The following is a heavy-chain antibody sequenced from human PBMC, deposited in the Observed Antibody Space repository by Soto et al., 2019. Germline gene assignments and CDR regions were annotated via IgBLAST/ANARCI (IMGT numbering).Heavy chain of an antibody. D-gene: IGHD6-13*01. CDR1: GGTFSSYA. CDR2: IIPIFGTA. J-gene: IGHJ4*02. Sequence: QVQLVQSGAEVKKPGSSVKVSCKASGGTFSSYAISWVRQAPGQGLEWMGGIIPIFGTANYAQKFQGRVTITADKSTSTAYMELSSLRSEDTAVYYCASCEKNSSSWWYYFDYWGQGTLVTVSS. CDR3: ASCEKNSSSWWYYFDY. V-gene: IGHV1-69*06.